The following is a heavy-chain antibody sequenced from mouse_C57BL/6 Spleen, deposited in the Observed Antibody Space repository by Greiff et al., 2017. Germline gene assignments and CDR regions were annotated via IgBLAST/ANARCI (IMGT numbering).Heavy chain of an antibody. D-gene: IGHD2-1*01. CDR2: INYDGSST. J-gene: IGHJ4*01. Sequence: EVKLMESEGGLVQPGSSMKLSCTASGFTFSDYYMAWVRQVPEKGLEWVANINYDGSSTYYLDSLKSRFIISRDNAKNILYLQMSSLKSEDTATYYCARENGNYVGYAMDYWGQGTSVTVSS. V-gene: IGHV5-16*01. CDR1: GFTFSDYY. CDR3: ARENGNYVGYAMDY.